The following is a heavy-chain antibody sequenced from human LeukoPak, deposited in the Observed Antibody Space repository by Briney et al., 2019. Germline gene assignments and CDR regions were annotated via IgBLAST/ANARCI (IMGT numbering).Heavy chain of an antibody. J-gene: IGHJ3*02. D-gene: IGHD1-26*01. CDR1: GGSISSYY. CDR2: TSYSGST. V-gene: IGHV4-59*01. Sequence: SETLSLTCTVSGGSISSYYWSWIRQPPGKGLEWIGYTSYSGSTDYNPSLKSRVTISLDTSKNQFSLRLSSVTAADTAVYYCARETRLHSGSYSNDAFDIWGQGTMVTVSS. CDR3: ARETRLHSGSYSNDAFDI.